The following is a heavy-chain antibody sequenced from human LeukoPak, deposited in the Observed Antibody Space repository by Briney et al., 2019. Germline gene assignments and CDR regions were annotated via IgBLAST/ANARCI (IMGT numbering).Heavy chain of an antibody. D-gene: IGHD3-22*01. Sequence: GGSLRLSCAASGFTFSSYAMHWVRQAPGKGLEWVAVISYDGSNKYYADSVKGRFTISRDNSKNTLYLQMNSLRAEDTAVYYCARIPDSSVFDYGMDVWGQGTTVTVSS. CDR2: ISYDGSNK. V-gene: IGHV3-30-3*01. J-gene: IGHJ6*02. CDR3: ARIPDSSVFDYGMDV. CDR1: GFTFSSYA.